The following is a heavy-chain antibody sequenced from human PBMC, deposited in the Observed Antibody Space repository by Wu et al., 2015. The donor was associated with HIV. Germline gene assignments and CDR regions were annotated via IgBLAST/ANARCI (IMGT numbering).Heavy chain of an antibody. CDR1: GGSVSSYG. Sequence: QVQLVQSGAEVRKPGSSVKVSCKASGGSVSSYGIIWVRQAPGQGLEWMGGIIPVLGTENYPQKFQGRVTITTDESTDTVYMEVSSLRFEDTAVYYCARDARMVTALDAFDIWGQGTMVTVSS. J-gene: IGHJ3*02. CDR3: ARDARMVTALDAFDI. CDR2: IIPVLGTE. D-gene: IGHD2-21*02. V-gene: IGHV1-69*05.